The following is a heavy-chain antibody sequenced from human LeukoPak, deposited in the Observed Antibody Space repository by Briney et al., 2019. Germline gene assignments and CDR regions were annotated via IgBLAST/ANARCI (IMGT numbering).Heavy chain of an antibody. CDR2: INSDGSST. V-gene: IGHV3-74*01. CDR3: AREPLICSGGSCYSGGPDY. CDR1: GFTFSSYW. D-gene: IGHD2-15*01. J-gene: IGHJ4*02. Sequence: GGSLRLSCAASGFTFSSYWMHWVRQAPGKGLVWVSRINSDGSSTSYADSVKGRFTISRDNAKNTLYLQMNSLRVEDTAVYYCAREPLICSGGSCYSGGPDYWGQGTLVTVSS.